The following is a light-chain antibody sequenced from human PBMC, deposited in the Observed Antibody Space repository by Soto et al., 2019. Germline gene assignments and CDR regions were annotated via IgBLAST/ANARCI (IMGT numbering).Light chain of an antibody. Sequence: QSVLTQPPSASGTPGQRVTISCSGSNSNIESNTVNWYQQLPGTAPKLLIYSNNQRPSGVPDRFSGSKSGTSASLAISGLQSDDEGDYYCAAWDDSLNGHAIFGGGTKLTVL. CDR1: NSNIESNT. CDR2: SNN. CDR3: AAWDDSLNGHAI. J-gene: IGLJ2*01. V-gene: IGLV1-44*01.